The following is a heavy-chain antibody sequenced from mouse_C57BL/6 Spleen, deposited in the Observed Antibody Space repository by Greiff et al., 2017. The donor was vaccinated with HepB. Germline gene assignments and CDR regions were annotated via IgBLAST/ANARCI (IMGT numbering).Heavy chain of an antibody. CDR3: ASYDDYDGAWFAY. CDR1: GYTFTSYW. J-gene: IGHJ3*01. CDR2: INPSNGGT. D-gene: IGHD2-4*01. V-gene: IGHV1-53*01. Sequence: VQLQQPGTELVKPGASVKLSCKASGYTFTSYWMHWVKQRPGQGLEWIGNINPSNGGTNYNEKFKSKATLTVDKSSSTAYMQLSSLTSEDSAVYFCASYDDYDGAWFAYWGQGTLVTVSA.